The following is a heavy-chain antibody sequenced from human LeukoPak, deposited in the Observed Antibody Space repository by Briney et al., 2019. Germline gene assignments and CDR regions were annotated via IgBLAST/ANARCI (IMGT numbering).Heavy chain of an antibody. CDR2: IKSKTDGGTT. J-gene: IGHJ3*02. D-gene: IGHD3-3*01. V-gene: IGHV3-15*01. CDR3: TTELRFLEWLSLNDAFDI. Sequence: GGSLRLSCAASGFTFSNAWMSWVRQAPGKGLEWVGRIKSKTDGGTTDYAAPVKGRFTISRDDSKNTLYLQMNSLKTEDTAVYYCTTELRFLEWLSLNDAFDIWGQGTMVTVSS. CDR1: GFTFSNAW.